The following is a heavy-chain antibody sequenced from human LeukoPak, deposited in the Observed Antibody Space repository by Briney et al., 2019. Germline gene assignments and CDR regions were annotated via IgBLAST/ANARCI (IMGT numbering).Heavy chain of an antibody. V-gene: IGHV3-23*01. Sequence: PGGSLRLSCVASRFTFSSYAMSWVRQAPGKGLELVSTITNVGTGTYYADSVKGRFTISRDNSKNTLYLQLYSLRADDTAVYYCARDISGGEDYWGQGTLVTVSS. D-gene: IGHD1-26*01. J-gene: IGHJ4*02. CDR2: ITNVGTGT. CDR3: ARDISGGEDY. CDR1: RFTFSSYA.